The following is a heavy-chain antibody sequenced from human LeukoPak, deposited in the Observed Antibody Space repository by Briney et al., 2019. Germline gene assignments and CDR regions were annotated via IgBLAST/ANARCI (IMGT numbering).Heavy chain of an antibody. CDR3: AKQEGGYNYFDY. Sequence: GGSLRFSCAASGFTFDDYTMHWVRQAPGKGLEGGSLISWDGGSTYYEYSVKGRFTISRDNSKNSLYLQMNSLRTEDTALYYCAKQEGGYNYFDYWGQGTLVTVSS. V-gene: IGHV3-43*01. J-gene: IGHJ4*02. CDR1: GFTFDDYT. D-gene: IGHD5-12*01. CDR2: ISWDGGST.